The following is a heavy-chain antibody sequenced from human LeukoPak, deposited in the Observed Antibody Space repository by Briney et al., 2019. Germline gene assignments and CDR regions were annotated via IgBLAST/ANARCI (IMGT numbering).Heavy chain of an antibody. V-gene: IGHV3-11*03. D-gene: IGHD3-9*01. Sequence: GGPLRLSCAASGFTFSDYYTSWIRQAPGKGLEWVSYISSSSSYTNYADSVKGRFTISRDNAKNSLYLQMNSLRAEDTAVYYCATNYDILTGSPKDDAFDIWGQGTMVTVSS. CDR3: ATNYDILTGSPKDDAFDI. CDR2: ISSSSSYT. CDR1: GFTFSDYY. J-gene: IGHJ3*02.